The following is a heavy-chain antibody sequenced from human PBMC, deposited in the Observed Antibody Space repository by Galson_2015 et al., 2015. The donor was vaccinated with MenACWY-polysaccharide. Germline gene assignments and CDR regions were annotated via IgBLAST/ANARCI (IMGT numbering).Heavy chain of an antibody. Sequence: SVKVSCKASGGTFSSYAISWVRQAPGQGLEWMGRIIPILGIANYAQKFQGRVTITADKSTSTAYMELSSLRSEDTAVYYCARALLFGVVIHYGMDVWGQGTTVAVSS. CDR2: IIPILGIA. J-gene: IGHJ6*02. V-gene: IGHV1-69*04. D-gene: IGHD3-3*01. CDR3: ARALLFGVVIHYGMDV. CDR1: GGTFSSYA.